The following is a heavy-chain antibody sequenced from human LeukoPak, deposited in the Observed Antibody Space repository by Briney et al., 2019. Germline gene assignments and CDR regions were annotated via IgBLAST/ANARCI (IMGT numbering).Heavy chain of an antibody. CDR3: ARDALYYYDSSGYFNDAFDI. CDR1: GYTFTSYY. CDR2: INPSGGST. J-gene: IGHJ3*02. D-gene: IGHD3-22*01. Sequence: ASVKVSCKASGYTFTSYYMHWVRQAPGQGLEWMGIINPSGGSTSYAQKFQGRVTMTRDTSTSTVYMELSSLRSEDTAVYYCARDALYYYDSSGYFNDAFDIWGQGTMVTVSS. V-gene: IGHV1-46*01.